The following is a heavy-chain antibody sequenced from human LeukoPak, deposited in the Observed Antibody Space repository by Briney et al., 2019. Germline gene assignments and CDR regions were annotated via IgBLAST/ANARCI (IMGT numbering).Heavy chain of an antibody. Sequence: GGSLRLSCAASGFTFSSYSMNWVRQAPGKGLEWVSSISSSSSYIYYADSVKGRFTISRDNAKNSLYLQMNSLKAEDTAVYYCARDIAARQPDYWGQGTLVTVSS. D-gene: IGHD6-6*01. J-gene: IGHJ4*02. CDR1: GFTFSSYS. CDR3: ARDIAARQPDY. V-gene: IGHV3-21*01. CDR2: ISSSSSYI.